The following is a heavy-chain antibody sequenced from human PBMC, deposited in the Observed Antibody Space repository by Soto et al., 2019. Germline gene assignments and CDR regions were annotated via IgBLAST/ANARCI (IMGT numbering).Heavy chain of an antibody. CDR3: ASIRSGNYYVYDY. CDR2: MNPNSGNT. J-gene: IGHJ4*02. CDR1: GYTFTSYD. Sequence: QVQLVQSGAEVKKPGALVKVAWKASGYTFTSYDINWVRQATGQGLEWMGWMNPNSGNTGYAQKFQGRVTMTRNTSISTAYMELSSLRSEDTAVYYCASIRSGNYYVYDYWGQGTLVTVSS. V-gene: IGHV1-8*01. D-gene: IGHD3-22*01.